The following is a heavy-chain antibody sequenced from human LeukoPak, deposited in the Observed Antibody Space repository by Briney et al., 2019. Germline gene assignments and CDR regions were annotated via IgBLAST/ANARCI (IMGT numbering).Heavy chain of an antibody. J-gene: IGHJ4*02. CDR3: ARDSLTMIVGRQKRGLDY. Sequence: EGSLRLSCAASGFTFSTYSMNWVRQAPGKGPEWVSIISGGGDTTFYTDSVKGRFTISRDNSKNTLYLQMNSLRAEDTAVYYCARDSLTMIVGRQKRGLDYWGQGTLVTVSS. CDR1: GFTFSTYS. V-gene: IGHV3-23*01. D-gene: IGHD3-22*01. CDR2: ISGGGDTT.